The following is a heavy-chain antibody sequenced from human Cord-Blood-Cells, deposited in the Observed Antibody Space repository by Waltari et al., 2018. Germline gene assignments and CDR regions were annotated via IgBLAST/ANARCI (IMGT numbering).Heavy chain of an antibody. CDR1: GGSISSSY. CDR2: IYTSGTT. Sequence: QVQLQESGPGLVKPSETLSLPCTVSGGSISSSYWSWIRQPAGKGLEGMGRIYTSGTTNYNPSLKSRVTMSVDTSKNQFSLKLSSVTAADTAVYYCARDQQLEAFDIWGQGTMVTVSS. J-gene: IGHJ3*02. CDR3: ARDQQLEAFDI. D-gene: IGHD6-6*01. V-gene: IGHV4-4*07.